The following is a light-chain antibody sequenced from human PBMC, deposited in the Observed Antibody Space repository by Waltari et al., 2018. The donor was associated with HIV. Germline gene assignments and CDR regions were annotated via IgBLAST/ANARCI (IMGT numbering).Light chain of an antibody. V-gene: IGKV3-20*01. Sequence: EIVLTQSPATLSLSPGERATLSCRASQSVSSSYLAWYQKKPGQAPRLLIYGASSRATGIPDRFSGSGSGTDFTLTISRLEPEDFAVYYCQQYGSSPKTFGQGTKVEIK. CDR1: QSVSSSY. CDR3: QQYGSSPKT. CDR2: GAS. J-gene: IGKJ1*01.